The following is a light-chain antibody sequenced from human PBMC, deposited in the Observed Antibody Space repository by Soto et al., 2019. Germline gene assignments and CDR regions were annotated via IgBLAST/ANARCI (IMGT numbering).Light chain of an antibody. V-gene: IGKV3-15*01. CDR2: GAS. CDR1: QSVSSN. Sequence: DIVMTQSPATLSVSPGERATLSCRASQSVSSNLAWYQKKPGQAPRLLIYGASTRATGIPARFSGSGSGTEFTFTFSSLQSEDFAVYYCQQYNNWPQTFGQGTKV. CDR3: QQYNNWPQT. J-gene: IGKJ1*01.